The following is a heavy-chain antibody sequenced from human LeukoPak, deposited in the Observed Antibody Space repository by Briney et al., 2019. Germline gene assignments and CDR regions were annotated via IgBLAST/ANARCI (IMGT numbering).Heavy chain of an antibody. CDR3: ARNLYSYGRNHAFDI. J-gene: IGHJ3*02. V-gene: IGHV4-39*07. CDR2: IYYSGST. D-gene: IGHD5-18*01. Sequence: SETLSLTCTVSIGSISSTNYYWGWIRQPPGKGLEWIGSIYYSGSTYYNPSLKSRLTISVDTSKNQFSLKLSSVTAADTAVYYCARNLYSYGRNHAFDIWGQGTMVTVSS. CDR1: IGSISSTNYY.